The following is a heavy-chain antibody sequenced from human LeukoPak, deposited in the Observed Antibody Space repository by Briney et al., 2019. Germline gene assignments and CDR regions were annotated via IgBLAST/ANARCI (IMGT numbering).Heavy chain of an antibody. CDR1: GGSFSGYY. J-gene: IGHJ6*03. CDR3: ARERVVPGYYYYYMDV. V-gene: IGHV4-34*01. CDR2: INHSGST. Sequence: SETLSLTCAVYGGSFSGYYWSWIRQPPGKGLEWIGEINHSGSTNYNPSLKSRVTISVDTSKNQFSLKLSSVTAADTAVYYCARERVVPGYYYYYMDVWGKGTTVTVSS. D-gene: IGHD2-2*01.